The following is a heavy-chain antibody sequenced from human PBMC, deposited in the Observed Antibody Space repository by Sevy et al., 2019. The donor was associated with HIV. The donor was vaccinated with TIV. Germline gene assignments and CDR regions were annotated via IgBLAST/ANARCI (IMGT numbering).Heavy chain of an antibody. V-gene: IGHV3-23*01. J-gene: IGHJ4*02. CDR2: FSAGGYT. Sequence: GGSLRLSCAASGFTFSAYAMAWVRQAPGKGLEWVSVFSAGGYTYYADSGKGRFTISRDNSKNTVYLQMNSLRAEDTAIYYCAKDLGDTTVRVFYFDHWGQGTLVTVSS. D-gene: IGHD1-1*01. CDR3: AKDLGDTTVRVFYFDH. CDR1: GFTFSAYA.